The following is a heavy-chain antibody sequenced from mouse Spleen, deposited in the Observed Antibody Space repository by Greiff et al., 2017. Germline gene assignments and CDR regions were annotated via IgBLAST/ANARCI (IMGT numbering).Heavy chain of an antibody. D-gene: IGHD4-1*01. V-gene: IGHV1-15*01. CDR2: IDPETGGT. J-gene: IGHJ3*01. Sequence: SGAELVRPGASVTLSCKASGYTFTDYEMHWVKQTPVHGLEWIGAIDPETGGTAYNQKFKGKATLTADKSSSTAYMELRSLTSEDSAVYYCTRERELGAYWGQGTLVTVSA. CDR3: TRERELGAY. CDR1: GYTFTDYE.